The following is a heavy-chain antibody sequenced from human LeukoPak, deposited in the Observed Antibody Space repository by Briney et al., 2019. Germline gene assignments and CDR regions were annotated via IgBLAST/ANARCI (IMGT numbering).Heavy chain of an antibody. V-gene: IGHV3-13*01. CDR3: ARVAKERVGGVYYFDY. J-gene: IGHJ4*02. CDR2: IGTAGVT. CDR1: GFTFSDYD. D-gene: IGHD1-1*01. Sequence: GGSLRLSCAASGFTFSDYDMHWVRQATGKGLEWVSAIGTAGVTYYTGSVKGRFTISRENAKNSLYLQMNSLRAGDTAVYYCARVAKERVGGVYYFDYWGQGTLVTVSS.